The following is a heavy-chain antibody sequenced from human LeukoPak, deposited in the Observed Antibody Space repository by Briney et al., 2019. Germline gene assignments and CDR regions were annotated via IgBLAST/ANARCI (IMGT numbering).Heavy chain of an antibody. Sequence: GGSLRLSCAASGFTFGSYWVTWVRQAPGKGLEWVANMNQDGSEIYHVDSVKDRFTISRDNAKKSLYLQMNSLRAEDTAVYYCARSDSNSWYSLHDYWGQGTLVTVSS. J-gene: IGHJ4*02. CDR1: GFTFGSYW. CDR3: ARSDSNSWYSLHDY. CDR2: MNQDGSEI. V-gene: IGHV3-7*01. D-gene: IGHD6-13*01.